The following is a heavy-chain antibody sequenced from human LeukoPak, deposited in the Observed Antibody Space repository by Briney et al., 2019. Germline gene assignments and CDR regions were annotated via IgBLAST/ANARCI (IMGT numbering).Heavy chain of an antibody. Sequence: PGGSLRLSCAATGFTFSSYAMSWVRQAPGKGLEWVSAISGSGGSTHYADSVKGRFTISRDNSKNTLYLQMNSLRAEDTAVYYCAKGASGSYYQDYWGQGTLVTVSS. J-gene: IGHJ4*02. CDR3: AKGASGSYYQDY. CDR2: ISGSGGST. D-gene: IGHD1-26*01. CDR1: GFTFSSYA. V-gene: IGHV3-23*01.